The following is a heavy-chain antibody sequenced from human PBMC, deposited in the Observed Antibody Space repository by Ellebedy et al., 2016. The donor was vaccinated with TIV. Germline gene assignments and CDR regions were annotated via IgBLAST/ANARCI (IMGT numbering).Heavy chain of an antibody. CDR3: ARGGSSGSSDY. V-gene: IGHV3-30*03. CDR2: LSSDGSNK. Sequence: GGSLRLXXVASGLTFRSHGIYWFGQAPGKGLEGVAVLSSDGSNKYYADSVKGRFTISRDNSKNTLYLQMNSLRTDDMAVYYCARGGSSGSSDYWGQGTLVTVSS. J-gene: IGHJ4*02. D-gene: IGHD3-10*01. CDR1: GLTFRSHG.